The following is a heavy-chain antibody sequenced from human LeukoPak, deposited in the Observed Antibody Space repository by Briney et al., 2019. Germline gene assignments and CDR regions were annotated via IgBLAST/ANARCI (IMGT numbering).Heavy chain of an antibody. V-gene: IGHV3-23*01. Sequence: GGSLTLSCAASGLTFSSYAMSSVRPPAGKGLEWVSAISGSGGSTYYADSVKGRFTISRDNSKNPLYLQMNSLRAEDTAVYYCAKRVHYYFDYWGQGTLVTVSS. CDR1: GLTFSSYA. D-gene: IGHD3-10*01. CDR2: ISGSGGST. J-gene: IGHJ4*02. CDR3: AKRVHYYFDY.